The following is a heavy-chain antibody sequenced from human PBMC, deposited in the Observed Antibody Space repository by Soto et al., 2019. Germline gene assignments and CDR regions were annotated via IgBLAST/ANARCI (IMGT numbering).Heavy chain of an antibody. V-gene: IGHV4-39*01. CDR1: GGSISSSSYY. CDR3: ARLYQAYYDFWSGYSDPAHAFDI. Sequence: SETLSLTCTVSGGSISSSSYYWGWIRQPPGKGLEWIGSIYYSGSTYYNPSLKSRVTISVDTSKNQFSLKLSSVTAADTAVYYCARLYQAYYDFWSGYSDPAHAFDIWGQGTMVTVSS. D-gene: IGHD3-3*01. CDR2: IYYSGST. J-gene: IGHJ3*02.